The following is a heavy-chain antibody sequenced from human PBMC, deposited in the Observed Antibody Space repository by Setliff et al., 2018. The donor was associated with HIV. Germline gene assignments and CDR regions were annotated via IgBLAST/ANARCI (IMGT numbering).Heavy chain of an antibody. Sequence: GASVKVSCKASGYTFTNYGITWVRQAPGHGLEWMGWLASYNDDANYAQNLQGRVTMTTDKSTSTAYMELRSLRSDDTAVYYCARWQYGDELFDYWGQGTLVTVSS. CDR2: LASYNDDA. J-gene: IGHJ4*02. V-gene: IGHV1-18*01. CDR1: GYTFTNYG. D-gene: IGHD4-17*01. CDR3: ARWQYGDELFDY.